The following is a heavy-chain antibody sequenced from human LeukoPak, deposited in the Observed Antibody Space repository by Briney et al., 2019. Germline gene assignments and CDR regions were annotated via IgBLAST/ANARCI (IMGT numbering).Heavy chain of an antibody. CDR2: ISSSSTSI. CDR1: GFTFSSYA. Sequence: PGGSLRLSCAASGFTFSSYAMNWVRQAPGKGLEWVSYISSSSTSIYYADSVKGRFTISRDNAKNSLYLQMNSLRAEDTAVYYCARDMFGGDYWGQGTLVTVSS. D-gene: IGHD3-16*01. V-gene: IGHV3-48*04. J-gene: IGHJ4*02. CDR3: ARDMFGGDY.